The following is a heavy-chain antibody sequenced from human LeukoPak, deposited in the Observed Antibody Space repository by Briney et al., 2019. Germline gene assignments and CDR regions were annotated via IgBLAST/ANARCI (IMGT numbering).Heavy chain of an antibody. CDR1: GFTFSSYE. D-gene: IGHD1-26*01. CDR2: VSSSGSTI. J-gene: IGHJ4*02. Sequence: PGGSLRLSCAASGFTFSSYEMNWVRQAPGKGLEWVSCVSSSGSTIYYADSVKGRFTISRDNAKNSLYLQMNSLRAEDTAVYYCARATRGVGSNFDYWGQGTLVTVSS. CDR3: ARATRGVGSNFDY. V-gene: IGHV3-48*03.